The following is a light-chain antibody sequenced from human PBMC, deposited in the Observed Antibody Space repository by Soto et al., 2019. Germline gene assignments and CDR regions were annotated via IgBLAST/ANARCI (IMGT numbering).Light chain of an antibody. CDR3: QQGYSSPPYT. Sequence: DIQMTQSPSSLSASVGDRVTITCRASQSISNNLNWYQHKPGTAPKLLIYTASTLQSGVPSRFSGSGSGTDFTLTINSLQPEDFETYYCQQGYSSPPYTFGQGTRLEIQ. CDR1: QSISNN. CDR2: TAS. J-gene: IGKJ2*01. V-gene: IGKV1-39*01.